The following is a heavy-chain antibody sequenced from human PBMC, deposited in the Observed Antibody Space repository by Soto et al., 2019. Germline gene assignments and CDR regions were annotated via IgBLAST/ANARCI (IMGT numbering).Heavy chain of an antibody. D-gene: IGHD2-15*01. J-gene: IGHJ5*02. CDR2: IWYDGSNK. CDR3: ARDRSTVVVNWFDP. V-gene: IGHV3-33*01. CDR1: GFTFSSYG. Sequence: QVQLVESGGGVVQPGRSLRLSCAASGFTFSSYGMHWVRQAPGKGLEWVAVIWYDGSNKYYADSVKGRFTISRDNSKNTLYLQMNSLRPEDTAVYYCARDRSTVVVNWFDPWGQGTLVTVSS.